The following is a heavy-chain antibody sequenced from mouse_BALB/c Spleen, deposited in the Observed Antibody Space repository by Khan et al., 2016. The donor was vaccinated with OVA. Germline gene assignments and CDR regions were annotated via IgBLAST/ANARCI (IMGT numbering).Heavy chain of an antibody. V-gene: IGHV5-12*02. Sequence: EVELVESGGGLVQPGGSLKLSCATSGFTFSDYYMYWVRQTPEKRLEWVAYISYGGDNTYYPDTVKGRFTISRDNAENTLYLQMSRLKSEDTAMYYCARHDYDRITYWGQGTLVTVSA. CDR3: ARHDYDRITY. CDR2: ISYGGDNT. D-gene: IGHD2-4*01. J-gene: IGHJ3*01. CDR1: GFTFSDYY.